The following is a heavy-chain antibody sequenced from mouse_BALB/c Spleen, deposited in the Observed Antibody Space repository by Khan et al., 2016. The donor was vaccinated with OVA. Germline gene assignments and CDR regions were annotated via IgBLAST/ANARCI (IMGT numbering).Heavy chain of an antibody. CDR1: GYSITSDYA. CDR2: ISYSGNT. J-gene: IGHJ2*01. CDR3: ARVYGGDVDY. D-gene: IGHD2-10*02. V-gene: IGHV3-2*02. Sequence: EVQLVESGPGLVKPSQSLSLTCTVTGYSITSDYAWNWIRQFPGNKLEWMGYISYSGNTKYNPSLKSRISVTRDTSKNQFFRQLNSVTTEDTATYYCARVYGGDVDYWGQGTTLTVSS.